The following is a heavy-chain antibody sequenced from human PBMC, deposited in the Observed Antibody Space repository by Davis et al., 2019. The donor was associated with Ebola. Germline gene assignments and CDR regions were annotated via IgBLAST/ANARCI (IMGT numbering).Heavy chain of an antibody. CDR1: GFTSSNYG. D-gene: IGHD5-24*01. Sequence: PGGSLRLSCAASGFTSSNYGMHWVRQAPGKGLEWVAGIWYDGSDQSYADSVKGRFTISRDMSTNTLYLHMNSLKVEDTAMYYRARETPRDGFKSPRDGFNHGYDCWGQGTRVTVSS. J-gene: IGHJ4*02. CDR2: IWYDGSDQ. CDR3: ARETPRDGFKSPRDGFNHGYDC. V-gene: IGHV3-33*01.